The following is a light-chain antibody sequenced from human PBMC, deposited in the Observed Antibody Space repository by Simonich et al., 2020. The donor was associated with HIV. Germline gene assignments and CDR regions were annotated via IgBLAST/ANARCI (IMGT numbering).Light chain of an antibody. V-gene: IGKV2-28*01. CDR2: LGS. CDR3: MQARQTPFT. CDR1: QSLLHRYNS. J-gene: IGKJ3*01. Sequence: DIVMTQSPLSLPVTPGEPASISCRSSQSLLHRYNSLDWYLQKPGQSPQLLIYLGSNRASGSPDRFSGSGSGTDFTLKISRVEAEDVGVYYCMQARQTPFTFGPGTKVDIK.